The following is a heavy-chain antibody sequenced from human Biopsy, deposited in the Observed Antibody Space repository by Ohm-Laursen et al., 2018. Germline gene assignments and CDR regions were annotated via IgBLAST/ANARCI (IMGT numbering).Heavy chain of an antibody. Sequence: SLRLSCAASGFSFHDYGMHWVWHAPGKGLEWVPGITWNSGSIGYADSVKGRFSIFRDNAKHSLYLQMNSLRAEDTALYYCAKDLGQVTAAIGYWGQGTLVTVSS. CDR2: ITWNSGSI. CDR1: GFSFHDYG. J-gene: IGHJ4*02. V-gene: IGHV3-9*01. D-gene: IGHD2-21*02. CDR3: AKDLGQVTAAIGY.